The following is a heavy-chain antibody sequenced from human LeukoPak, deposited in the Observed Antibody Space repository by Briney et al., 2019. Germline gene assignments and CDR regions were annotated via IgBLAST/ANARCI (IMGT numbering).Heavy chain of an antibody. CDR2: INPNTGET. Sequence: GATVKVSCKASGYTFTGYYMHWVRQAPGQGLEWMGWINPNTGETNSAQKFQGRVTMTRDTIINTAYMELTRLTSDDTAVYYCASYPRYSSTPPFDYWGQGTLVTVSS. CDR1: GYTFTGYY. V-gene: IGHV1-2*02. D-gene: IGHD2-2*01. CDR3: ASYPRYSSTPPFDY. J-gene: IGHJ4*02.